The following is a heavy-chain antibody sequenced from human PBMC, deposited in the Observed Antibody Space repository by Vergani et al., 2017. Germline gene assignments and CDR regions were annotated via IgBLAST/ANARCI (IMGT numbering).Heavy chain of an antibody. Sequence: QVQLVASGGGVVQPGESLRLSCAASGFPFSTYGMHWVRQAPGKGLEWVAFIQKDGIDKFYADSVRGRFTISRDNSKDTLFLQMNGLRPEDTGTYFCAKKGGSLYYYGVDVWGQGTTITVSS. J-gene: IGHJ6*02. CDR1: GFPFSTYG. CDR2: IQKDGIDK. V-gene: IGHV3-30*02. CDR3: AKKGGSLYYYGVDV. D-gene: IGHD1-26*01.